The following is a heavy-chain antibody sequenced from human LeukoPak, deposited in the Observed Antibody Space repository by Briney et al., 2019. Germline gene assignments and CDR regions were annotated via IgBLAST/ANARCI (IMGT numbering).Heavy chain of an antibody. D-gene: IGHD3-10*01. CDR1: GGTFSSYA. CDR3: ASVGGAYGSGRGTEISVDH. CDR2: IIPILGIA. V-gene: IGHV1-69*04. J-gene: IGHJ4*02. Sequence: ASVKVSCKASGGTFSSYAISWVRRAPGQGLEWMGRIIPILGIANYAQKFQGRVTITADKSTSTAYMELSSLRSEDTAVYYCASVGGAYGSGRGTEISVDHWGQGTLATVSS.